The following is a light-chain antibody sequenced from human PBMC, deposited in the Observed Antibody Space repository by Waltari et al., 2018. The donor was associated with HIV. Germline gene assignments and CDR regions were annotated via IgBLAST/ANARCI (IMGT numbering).Light chain of an antibody. V-gene: IGKV1-9*01. J-gene: IGKJ4*01. CDR1: QGVSRY. CDR2: TAS. CDR3: QQFNGYPLT. Sequence: DIQLTQSPSFLSVSVGDRVTITCRASQGVSRYLAWYQQKAGKAPKVLIYTASTLQSGVPSRFIGSGSGTEFTLTISSLQPEDFATYYCQQFNGYPLTFGGGTKVEIK.